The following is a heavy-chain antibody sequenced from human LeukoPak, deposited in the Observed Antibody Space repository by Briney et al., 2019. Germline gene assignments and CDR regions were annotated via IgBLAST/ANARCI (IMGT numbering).Heavy chain of an antibody. CDR2: IYPGDSDT. V-gene: IGHV5-51*01. D-gene: IGHD2-2*01. CDR3: ARRFCSSTSCFMWDY. Sequence: GESLKISCQGSGYSFTSYWIGWVRQMPGKGLEWMGIIYPGDSDTRYSPSFQGQVTISADKSISTAYLQWSTLKASDTAMYYCARRFCSSTSCFMWDYWGQGTLVTISS. CDR1: GYSFTSYW. J-gene: IGHJ4*02.